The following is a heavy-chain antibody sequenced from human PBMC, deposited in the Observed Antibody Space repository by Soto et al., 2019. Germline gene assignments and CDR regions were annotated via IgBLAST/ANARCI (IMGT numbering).Heavy chain of an antibody. CDR3: AKDRLGIVVVTAILTDAFDI. J-gene: IGHJ3*02. Sequence: QVQLVESGGGVVQPGRSLRLSCAASGFTFSSYGMHWVRQAPGKGLEWVAVISYDGSNKYYADSVKGRFTISRDNSKNTXYXRMNSLRAEDTAVYYCAKDRLGIVVVTAILTDAFDIWGQGTMVTVSS. D-gene: IGHD2-21*02. CDR1: GFTFSSYG. V-gene: IGHV3-30*18. CDR2: ISYDGSNK.